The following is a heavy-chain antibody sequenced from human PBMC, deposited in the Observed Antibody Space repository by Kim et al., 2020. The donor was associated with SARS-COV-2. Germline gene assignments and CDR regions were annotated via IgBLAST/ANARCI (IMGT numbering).Heavy chain of an antibody. CDR3: ARGRSSSGYYAYFDY. Sequence: GGSLRLSCAASGFTFSSYAMHWVRQAPGKGLEWVAVISYDGSNKYYADSVKGRFTISRDNSKNTLYLQMNSLRAEDTAVYYCARGRSSSGYYAYFDYWGQGTLVTVSS. J-gene: IGHJ4*02. D-gene: IGHD3-22*01. CDR2: ISYDGSNK. CDR1: GFTFSSYA. V-gene: IGHV3-30*04.